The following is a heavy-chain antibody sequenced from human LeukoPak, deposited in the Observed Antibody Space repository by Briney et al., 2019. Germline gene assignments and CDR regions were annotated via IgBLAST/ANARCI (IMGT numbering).Heavy chain of an antibody. Sequence: SETLSLTCAMYGVSFSGYYWSWIRQPLGKGLEWIGEINHSGSTNYNPSLKSRVTISVDTSKNQFSLKLSSVTAADTAVYYCARGQGVTRYWGQGTLVTVTS. CDR2: INHSGST. J-gene: IGHJ4*02. D-gene: IGHD3-10*01. CDR1: GVSFSGYY. V-gene: IGHV4-34*01. CDR3: ARGQGVTRY.